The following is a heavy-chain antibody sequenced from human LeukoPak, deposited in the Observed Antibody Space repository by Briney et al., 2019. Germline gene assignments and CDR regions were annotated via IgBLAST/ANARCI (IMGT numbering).Heavy chain of an antibody. D-gene: IGHD3-10*01. CDR2: ISWNSGSI. Sequence: GGSLRLSCAASGFTFDDYAMHWDRQAPGKGLEWVSGISWNSGSIGYADSVKGRFTISRDNAKNSLYLQMNSLRAEDTALYYCAKDIAGSYYGSGYYYGMDVWGQGTTVTVSS. J-gene: IGHJ6*02. CDR3: AKDIAGSYYGSGYYYGMDV. CDR1: GFTFDDYA. V-gene: IGHV3-9*01.